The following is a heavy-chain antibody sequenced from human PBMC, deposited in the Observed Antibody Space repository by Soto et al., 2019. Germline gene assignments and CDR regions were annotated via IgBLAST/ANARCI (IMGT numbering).Heavy chain of an antibody. CDR2: VSHDGRNT. CDR3: AKGGRQWLVTSDFNY. CDR1: GFTFSDYA. V-gene: IGHV3-30*18. D-gene: IGHD6-19*01. J-gene: IGHJ4*02. Sequence: VQLVESGGGVVQPGRSLRLSCAASGFTFSDYAMHWVPQAPGKGLEWGAVVSHDGRNTHYADSVKGRFTISRDSSKNTVSLEMTSLRAEDTAVYYCAKGGRQWLVTSDFNYWGQGALVTVSS.